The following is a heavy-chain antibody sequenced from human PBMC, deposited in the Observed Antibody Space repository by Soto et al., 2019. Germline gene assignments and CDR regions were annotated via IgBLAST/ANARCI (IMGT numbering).Heavy chain of an antibody. Sequence: ASVKVSCKASGYFFTSYGITWVRQAPGQGLEWMGWISPYNGIANYAQNFQGRVTMTTDTSTYTAYMEVRRLRSDDTAVYYCARDFGSDLSAPGAVFDYWGQGTLVTVSS. D-gene: IGHD3-3*01. CDR2: ISPYNGIA. J-gene: IGHJ4*02. CDR3: ARDFGSDLSAPGAVFDY. V-gene: IGHV1-18*04. CDR1: GYFFTSYG.